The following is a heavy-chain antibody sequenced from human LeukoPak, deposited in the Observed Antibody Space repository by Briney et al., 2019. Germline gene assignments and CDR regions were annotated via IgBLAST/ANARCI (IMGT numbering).Heavy chain of an antibody. V-gene: IGHV1-3*01. CDR2: INAGSGNT. D-gene: IGHD6-19*01. CDR1: GYTFTSYA. Sequence: ASVKVSCKASGYTFTSYAMHWVRQAPGQRLEWMGWINAGSGNTKYSQKFQGRVTITRDTSASTAYMELSSLRSEDTAVYYCARHSSGWYGYYYYGMDVWGQGTTVTVSS. CDR3: ARHSSGWYGYYYYGMDV. J-gene: IGHJ6*02.